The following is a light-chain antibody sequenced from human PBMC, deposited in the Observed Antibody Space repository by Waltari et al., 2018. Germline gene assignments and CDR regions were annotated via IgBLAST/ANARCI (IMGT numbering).Light chain of an antibody. Sequence: DIVMTQSPDSLAVSLGARATINCKSRQSVLYSSNNKNYLAWYQQRPGQPPKLLIYWASTRESGVPDRFSGSGSGTDFTLTISSLQAEDVAVYYCQQYYSTLYTFGQGTKLEIK. J-gene: IGKJ2*01. CDR1: QSVLYSSNNKNY. CDR2: WAS. V-gene: IGKV4-1*01. CDR3: QQYYSTLYT.